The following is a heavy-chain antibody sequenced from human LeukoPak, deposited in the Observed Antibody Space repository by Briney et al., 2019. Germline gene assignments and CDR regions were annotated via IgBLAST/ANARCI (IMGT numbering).Heavy chain of an antibody. CDR1: GFQFNTYW. CDR3: ARDVGRFCTRGSCFSDA. Sequence: GGSLRLSCAVSGFQFNTYWISWIRQAPGKGLQWLGNIKEDGSETYYVGSLKGRLTISRDNAKNSSFLEMSSLGVEDTAVYYCARDVGRFCTRGSCFSDAWGQGTLVTVSS. D-gene: IGHD2-15*01. V-gene: IGHV3-7*05. CDR2: IKEDGSET. J-gene: IGHJ5*02.